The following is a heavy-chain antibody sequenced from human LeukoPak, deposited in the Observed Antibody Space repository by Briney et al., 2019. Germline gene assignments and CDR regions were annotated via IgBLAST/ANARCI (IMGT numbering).Heavy chain of an antibody. J-gene: IGHJ5*02. Sequence: WGSLRLSCAASAFTFSSYAMSWVRQAPGKGLEWVSAINNVGDSSYYADSVKGRFTISRDNSKNTLYLQMNSLRAEDTAVYYCAKGGSYYTSSWFDPWGQGTLVTVSS. CDR2: INNVGDSS. D-gene: IGHD3-10*01. CDR3: AKGGSYYTSSWFDP. V-gene: IGHV3-23*01. CDR1: AFTFSSYA.